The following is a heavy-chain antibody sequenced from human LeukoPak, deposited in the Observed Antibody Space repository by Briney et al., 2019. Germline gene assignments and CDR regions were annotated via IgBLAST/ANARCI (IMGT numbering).Heavy chain of an antibody. V-gene: IGHV4-34*01. D-gene: IGHD3-3*01. CDR1: GGSFSGYY. CDR2: INHSGST. CDR3: ARSAGSYDFWSGYYSGYYYYMDV. Sequence: PSETLSLTCAVYGGSFSGYYWSWIRQPPGKGLEWIGEINHSGSTNYNPSPKSRVTISVDTSKNQFSLKLSSVTAADTAVYYCARSAGSYDFWSGYYSGYYYYMDVWGKGTTVIVSS. J-gene: IGHJ6*03.